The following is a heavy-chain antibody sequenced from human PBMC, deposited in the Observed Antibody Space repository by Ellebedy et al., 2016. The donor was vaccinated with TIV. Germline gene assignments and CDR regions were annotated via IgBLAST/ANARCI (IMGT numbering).Heavy chain of an antibody. D-gene: IGHD5-12*01. V-gene: IGHV4-4*02. CDR1: GASVGGTYW. CDR3: ARRRHRGYRTPFDS. J-gene: IGHJ4*02. Sequence: MPSETLSLTCAVSGASVGGTYWWNWVRQPPGKRLEWIGEVFNDGTTNYNSFLEGRLTMSLDESKNQFSLSLSSVTAADTAVYYCARRRHRGYRTPFDSWGLGTLVSVSS. CDR2: VFNDGTT.